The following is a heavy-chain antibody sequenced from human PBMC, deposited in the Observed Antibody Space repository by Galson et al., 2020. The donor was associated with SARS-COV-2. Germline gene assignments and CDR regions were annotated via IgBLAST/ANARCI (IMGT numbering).Heavy chain of an antibody. J-gene: IGHJ4*02. D-gene: IGHD4-17*01. CDR3: ARETNGDDFYYLDY. CDR1: RGTLSSYA. CDR2: INPILGTA. V-gene: IGHV1-69*13. Sequence: SVQVSCKPSRGTLSSYAISWLRQAPAQGLAWMGGINPILGTANYAQQFQGRVTITAGESTSTAYMELSSLRPEDTAVYYCARETNGDDFYYLDYWGQGTLVAVSS.